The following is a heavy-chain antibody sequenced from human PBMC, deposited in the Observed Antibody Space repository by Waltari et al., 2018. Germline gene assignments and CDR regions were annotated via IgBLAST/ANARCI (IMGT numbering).Heavy chain of an antibody. CDR2: ISSRSSYI. V-gene: IGHV3-21*01. Sequence: EVQLVESGGGLVKPGGSLRLSCAASGFTFSSYSMNWVRQAPGKGLEWVSSISSRSSYIYYADSVKGRVTISRDNAKNSLYLQMNSLRAEDTAVYYCARDSGAGGYWGQGTLVTVSS. CDR1: GFTFSSYS. D-gene: IGHD3-10*01. CDR3: ARDSGAGGY. J-gene: IGHJ4*02.